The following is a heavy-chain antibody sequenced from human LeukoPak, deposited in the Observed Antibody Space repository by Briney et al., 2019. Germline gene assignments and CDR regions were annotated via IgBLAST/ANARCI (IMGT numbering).Heavy chain of an antibody. CDR2: IYYSGST. CDR3: ASSAYYDFWSGYLYYFDY. CDR1: GGSISSYY. D-gene: IGHD3-3*01. Sequence: SETLSLTCTVSGGSISSYYWGWIRQPPGKGLEWIGSIYYSGSTYYNPSLKSRVTISVDTSKNQFSLKLSSVTAADTAVYYCASSAYYDFWSGYLYYFDYWGQGTLVTVSS. J-gene: IGHJ4*02. V-gene: IGHV4-39*01.